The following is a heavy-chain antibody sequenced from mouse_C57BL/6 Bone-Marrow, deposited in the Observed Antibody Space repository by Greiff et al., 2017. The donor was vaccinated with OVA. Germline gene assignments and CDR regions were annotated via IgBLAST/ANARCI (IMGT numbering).Heavy chain of an antibody. Sequence: EVQLQQSGPELVKPGASVKIPCKASGYTFTDYNMDWVKQSHGKSLEWIGDINPNNGGTIYNQKFKGKATLTVDKSSSTAYMELRSLTSEDTAVYYCARRHYTAEVLDDWGQGTSVTVSS. CDR3: ARRHYTAEVLDD. J-gene: IGHJ4*01. V-gene: IGHV1-18*01. CDR2: INPNNGGT. CDR1: GYTFTDYN. D-gene: IGHD1-2*01.